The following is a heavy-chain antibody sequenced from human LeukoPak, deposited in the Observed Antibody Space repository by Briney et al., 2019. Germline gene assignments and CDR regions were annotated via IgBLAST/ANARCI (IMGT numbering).Heavy chain of an antibody. CDR3: ARSARDSGYLDC. J-gene: IGHJ4*02. D-gene: IGHD1-26*01. CDR2: ISYDGGNK. V-gene: IGHV3-30-3*01. CDR1: GFTFSSYA. Sequence: PGGSLRLSCAASGFTFSSYAMHWVRQAPGKGLEWVAVISYDGGNKYYADSVKGRFTISRDNSKNTLYLQMNSLRAEDTAVYYCARSARDSGYLDCWGQGTLVTVSS.